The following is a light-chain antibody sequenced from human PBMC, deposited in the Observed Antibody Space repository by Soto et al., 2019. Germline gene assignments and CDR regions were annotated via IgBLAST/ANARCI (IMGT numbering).Light chain of an antibody. CDR3: QQTYSTPT. V-gene: IGKV1-39*01. CDR2: AAS. Sequence: DIQMTQSPPSLSASVGDRITITCRSSHNIDIYLNWYQQKPGKLPTLLIDAASNLRSGVPSRFVGTGFGTDFTLTITSLQVEDLGSYYCQQTYSTPTFGGGTKVEIK. CDR1: HNIDIY. J-gene: IGKJ4*01.